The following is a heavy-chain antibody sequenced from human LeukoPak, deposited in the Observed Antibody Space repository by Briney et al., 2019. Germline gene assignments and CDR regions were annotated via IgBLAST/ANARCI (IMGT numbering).Heavy chain of an antibody. J-gene: IGHJ5*02. CDR3: ARGFWFDP. V-gene: IGHV4-39*07. CDR1: GGSISNSSYY. CDR2: IYYSGST. Sequence: SETLSLTCTVSGGSISNSSYYWGWIRQPPGKGLEWIGSIYYSGSTYYNPSLKSRVTISVDTSKNQFSLKLSSVTAADTAVYYCARGFWFDPWGQGTLVTVSS.